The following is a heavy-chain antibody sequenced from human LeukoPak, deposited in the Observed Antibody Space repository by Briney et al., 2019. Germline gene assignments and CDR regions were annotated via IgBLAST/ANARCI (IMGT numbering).Heavy chain of an antibody. Sequence: GSLRLSCAASGFKFDDYGMSWVRQAPGKGLEWVSGISWNGGNTGYADSVKGRFTISRDNAKNSLFLQVNSLRADDTAFYYCAREGIYCVNGVCYLDYWGQGTLVTVSS. V-gene: IGHV3-20*04. CDR1: GFKFDDYG. D-gene: IGHD2-8*01. J-gene: IGHJ4*02. CDR2: ISWNGGNT. CDR3: AREGIYCVNGVCYLDY.